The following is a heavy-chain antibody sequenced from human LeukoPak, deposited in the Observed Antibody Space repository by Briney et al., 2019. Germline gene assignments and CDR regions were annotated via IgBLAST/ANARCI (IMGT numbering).Heavy chain of an antibody. J-gene: IGHJ6*02. CDR2: INHSGST. Sequence: SETLSLTCAVYGGSFSGYYWSWIRQPPGKGLEWIGEINHSGSTNYNPSLKSRVTISVDTSKNQFSLKLSSVTAADTAVYYCARKNCSNPSCYSGWGVGGQGTTVP. CDR1: GGSFSGYY. CDR3: ARKNCSNPSCYSGWGV. D-gene: IGHD2-2*01. V-gene: IGHV4-34*01.